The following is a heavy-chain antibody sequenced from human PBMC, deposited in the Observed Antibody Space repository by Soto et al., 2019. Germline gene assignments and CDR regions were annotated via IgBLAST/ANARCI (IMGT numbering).Heavy chain of an antibody. CDR3: ARGSFSSSSSWFDP. CDR2: IYYSGNT. Sequence: SETLSLTCSVSGGSISSGDYYWTWIRQHPGKGLEWIGYIYYSGNTYYSPSLQSRLSISVDTPKNQFSLKLYSVTAADTAMYYCARGSFSSSSSWFDPWGQGTLVTVS. CDR1: GGSISSGDYY. D-gene: IGHD6-6*01. J-gene: IGHJ5*02. V-gene: IGHV4-31*03.